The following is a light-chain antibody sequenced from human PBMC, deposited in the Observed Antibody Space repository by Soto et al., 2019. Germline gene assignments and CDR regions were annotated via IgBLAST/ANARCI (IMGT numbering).Light chain of an antibody. V-gene: IGKV1-39*01. Sequence: DIQMTQSPSSQSATVGDRVTITCQASQSTNSYLNWYQQKPGKDPNLLIYAASSLQSGVPSTFSGSGSGRDFTLTISSLQPEDFATYYCQQSHSIPLTFGGGTKVEIK. CDR2: AAS. CDR3: QQSHSIPLT. J-gene: IGKJ4*01. CDR1: QSTNSY.